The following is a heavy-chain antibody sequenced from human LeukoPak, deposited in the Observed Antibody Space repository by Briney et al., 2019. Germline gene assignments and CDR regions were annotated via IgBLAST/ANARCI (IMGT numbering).Heavy chain of an antibody. CDR2: IYYSGST. CDR1: DGSISSYY. V-gene: IGHV4-59*08. D-gene: IGHD2-2*01. J-gene: IGHJ5*02. Sequence: PSETLSLTCTVSDGSISSYYWSWIRQPPGKGLEWIGYIYYSGSTNYNPSLKSRVTISVDTSKNQFSLKLSSVTAADTAVYYCARHQRYCSSTCCHWFDPWGQGTLVTVSS. CDR3: ARHQRYCSSTCCHWFDP.